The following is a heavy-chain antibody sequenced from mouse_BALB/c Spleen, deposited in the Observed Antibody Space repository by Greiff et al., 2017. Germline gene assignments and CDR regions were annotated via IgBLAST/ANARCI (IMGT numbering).Heavy chain of an antibody. J-gene: IGHJ2*01. D-gene: IGHD1-1*01. Sequence: EVKLVESGGGLVQPGGSLKLSCAASGFTFSSYGMSLVRQTPDKRLELVATINSNGGSTYYPDSVKGRFTISRDNAKNTLYLQMSSLKSEDTAMYYCARDGYYGSRDYWGQGTTLTVSS. CDR1: GFTFSSYG. V-gene: IGHV5-6-3*01. CDR3: ARDGYYGSRDY. CDR2: INSNGGST.